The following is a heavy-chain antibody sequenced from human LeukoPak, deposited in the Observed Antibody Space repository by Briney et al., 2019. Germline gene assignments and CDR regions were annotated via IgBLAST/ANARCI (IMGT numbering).Heavy chain of an antibody. V-gene: IGHV1-8*01. CDR3: ARVLWFGELSSYY. J-gene: IGHJ4*02. CDR1: GYTFTSYD. CDR2: MNPNSGNT. D-gene: IGHD3-10*01. Sequence: GASVKVSCKAPGYTFTSYDINWVRQATGQGLEWMGWMNPNSGNTGYAQKFQGRVTMTRNTSTSTAYMELSSLRSEDTAVYYCARVLWFGELSSYYWGQGTLVTVSS.